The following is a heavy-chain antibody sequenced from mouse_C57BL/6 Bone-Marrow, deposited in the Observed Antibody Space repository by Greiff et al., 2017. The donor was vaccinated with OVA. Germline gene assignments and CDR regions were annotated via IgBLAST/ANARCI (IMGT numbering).Heavy chain of an antibody. V-gene: IGHV1-9*01. CDR2: ILPGSGST. J-gene: IGHJ3*01. CDR3: ARCNWEFAY. Sequence: VQLQQSGAELMKPGASVKLSCKATGYTFTGYWIEWVKQRPGHGLEWIGEILPGSGSTNYNEKFKGNATFTADTSSNTAYMQLSSLTTEDSAIYYCARCNWEFAYWGQGTLVTVSA. CDR1: GYTFTGYW. D-gene: IGHD4-1*01.